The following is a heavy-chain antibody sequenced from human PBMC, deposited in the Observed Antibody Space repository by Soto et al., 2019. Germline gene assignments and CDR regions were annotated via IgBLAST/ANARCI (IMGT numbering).Heavy chain of an antibody. Sequence: SVPGSCQASGGTFRSYASSWVRQAPGQGLEWMGGIIPIFGTANYAQKFQGRVTITADESTSTAYMELSSLRSEDTAVYYCARDYVVGGKAPFCFFDYWGQGTLVTVSS. CDR3: ARDYVVGGKAPFCFFDY. CDR2: IIPIFGTA. J-gene: IGHJ4*02. CDR1: GGTFRSYA. D-gene: IGHD3-16*01. V-gene: IGHV1-69*13.